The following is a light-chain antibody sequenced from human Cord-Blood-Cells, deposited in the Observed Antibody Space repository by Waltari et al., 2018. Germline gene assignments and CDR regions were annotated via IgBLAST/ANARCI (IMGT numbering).Light chain of an antibody. Sequence: QSVLTQPPSASGTPGQRVTISCSGSSSNIGSNNVYWYQQHPGTAPRLLIYRNNQRHSGVPDRFSGSKSGTSASLAISGLRSEDEADYYCAALDDSLSGHYVFGTGTKVTVL. J-gene: IGLJ1*01. V-gene: IGLV1-47*01. CDR1: SSNIGSNN. CDR3: AALDDSLSGHYV. CDR2: RNN.